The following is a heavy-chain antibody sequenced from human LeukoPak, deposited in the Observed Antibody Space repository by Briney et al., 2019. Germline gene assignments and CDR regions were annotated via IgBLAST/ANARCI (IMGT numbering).Heavy chain of an antibody. CDR3: AKTTGYSSGWVDY. J-gene: IGHJ4*02. CDR1: GFTVTSSA. CDR2: ISGGGGIT. V-gene: IGHV3-23*01. D-gene: IGHD6-19*01. Sequence: PGVSLRLSCAASGFTVTSSAMSWVRQAPGKGLKWVSDISGGGGITYYADSVKGRFTISRDSSKNTLYLQMNSLRAEDTAIYYCAKTTGYSSGWVDYWGQGTLVTVSS.